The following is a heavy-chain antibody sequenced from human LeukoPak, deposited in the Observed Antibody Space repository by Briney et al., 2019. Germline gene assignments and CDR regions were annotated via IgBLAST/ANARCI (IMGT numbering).Heavy chain of an antibody. J-gene: IGHJ4*02. Sequence: PGGSLRLSCAASGFTFSSYGMHWVRQAPGKGLEWVAVIWYDGSTEYYGDSVKGRFTISRDNSKNTLYLQMNSLRAEDTAVYYCARDRVAVSGLVGYWGQGTLVTVSS. CDR3: ARDRVAVSGLVGY. D-gene: IGHD6-19*01. CDR1: GFTFSSYG. CDR2: IWYDGSTE. V-gene: IGHV3-33*01.